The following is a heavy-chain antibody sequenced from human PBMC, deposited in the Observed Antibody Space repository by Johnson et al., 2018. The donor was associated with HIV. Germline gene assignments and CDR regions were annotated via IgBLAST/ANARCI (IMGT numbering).Heavy chain of an antibody. Sequence: VQLVESGGGLVQPGGSLRLSCAASGFSFSDYDIHWVRQATRKGLEWVSAVGTADDTYFPGSVKGRFTISRDNSKNSLYLQMNSLRAEDTAVYYCARDLPSNYYDSSGYYPDAFDIWGQGTMVTVSS. V-gene: IGHV3-13*01. CDR3: ARDLPSNYYDSSGYYPDAFDI. CDR1: GFSFSDYD. D-gene: IGHD3-22*01. J-gene: IGHJ3*02. CDR2: VGTADDT.